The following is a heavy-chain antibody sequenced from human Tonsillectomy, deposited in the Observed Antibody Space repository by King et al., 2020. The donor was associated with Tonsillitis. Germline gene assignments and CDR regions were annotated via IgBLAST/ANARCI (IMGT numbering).Heavy chain of an antibody. J-gene: IGHJ4*02. CDR3: ARLTWGVAVTGPQFDY. CDR1: GGSISSTSCY. D-gene: IGHD6-19*01. Sequence: LQLQESGPGLVKPSETLSLTCTVSGGSISSTSCYWGWIRQPPGKGLEWIGTIYYSGSTYHNPSLKSRVAISVDKAKNHFSLKLSSVTAADTAVYYCARLTWGVAVTGPQFDYWSQGTLVTVSS. CDR2: IYYSGST. V-gene: IGHV4-39*02.